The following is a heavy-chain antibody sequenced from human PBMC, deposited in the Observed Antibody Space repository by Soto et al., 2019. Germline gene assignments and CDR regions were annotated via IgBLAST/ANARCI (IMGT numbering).Heavy chain of an antibody. V-gene: IGHV4-59*01. CDR1: GGSISSYY. CDR3: ARSPGLVNWFDP. J-gene: IGHJ5*02. Sequence: SETLSLTCTVSGGSISSYYWSWIRQPPGKGLEWIGYIYYSGSTNYNPSLKSRVTISVDTSKNQFSLKLSSVTAADTAVYYWARSPGLVNWFDPWGQGTLVTVSS. CDR2: IYYSGST. D-gene: IGHD6-19*01.